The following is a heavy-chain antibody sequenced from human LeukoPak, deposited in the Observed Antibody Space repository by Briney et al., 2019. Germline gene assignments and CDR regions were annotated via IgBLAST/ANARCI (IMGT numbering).Heavy chain of an antibody. V-gene: IGHV1-24*01. CDR2: FDPEDGET. CDR3: ATLSSGSGSYLNWFDP. CDR1: GYTLTELS. J-gene: IGHJ5*02. D-gene: IGHD3-10*01. Sequence: GASVKVSCKVSGYTLTELSMHWVRQAPGKGLEWMGGFDPEDGETIYAQKFQGGVTMTEDTSTDTAYMELSSLRSEDTAVYYCATLSSGSGSYLNWFDPWGQGTLVTVSS.